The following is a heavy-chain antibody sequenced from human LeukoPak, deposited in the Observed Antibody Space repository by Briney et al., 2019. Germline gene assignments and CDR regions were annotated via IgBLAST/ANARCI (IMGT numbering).Heavy chain of an antibody. CDR3: ARGDVVAPAATEYYFDY. CDR2: INPNSGGT. D-gene: IGHD2-2*01. V-gene: IGHV1-2*02. CDR1: GYTFTGYY. Sequence: ASVKVSCKASGYTFTGYYMHWVRQAPGQGLEWVGWINPNSGGTNYAQKFQGRVTMTRDRSINTAYMELSRLGSDDTAVYFCARGDVVAPAATEYYFDYWGQGTLVTVSS. J-gene: IGHJ4*02.